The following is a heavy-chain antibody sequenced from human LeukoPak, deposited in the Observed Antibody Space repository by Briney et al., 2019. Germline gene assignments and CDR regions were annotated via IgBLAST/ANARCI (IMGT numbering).Heavy chain of an antibody. V-gene: IGHV3-7*01. D-gene: IGHD6-6*01. CDR3: ARDVEYSTPEGPAGAFDI. Sequence: PGGSLRLSCAASGFIFNNYWISWVRQAPGEGLEWVANIKQDGSEKYYVDSVKGRFTISRDNAKNSLYLQMNSLRAEDTAVYYCARDVEYSTPEGPAGAFDIWGQGTMVTVSS. CDR2: IKQDGSEK. J-gene: IGHJ3*02. CDR1: GFIFNNYW.